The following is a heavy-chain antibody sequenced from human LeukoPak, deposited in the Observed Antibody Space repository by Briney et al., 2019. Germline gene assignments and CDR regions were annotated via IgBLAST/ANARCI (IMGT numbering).Heavy chain of an antibody. Sequence: GGSLRLSCAASGFTFSSYWMHWVRQAPGKGLVWVSRINTDGSSTSYADSVKGRFTISRDNAKNTLYLQMNSLRAEDTAVYYCARVTPRVAGEGYWGQGTLVTVSS. CDR1: GFTFSSYW. J-gene: IGHJ4*02. CDR3: ARVTPRVAGEGY. D-gene: IGHD6-19*01. V-gene: IGHV3-74*01. CDR2: INTDGSST.